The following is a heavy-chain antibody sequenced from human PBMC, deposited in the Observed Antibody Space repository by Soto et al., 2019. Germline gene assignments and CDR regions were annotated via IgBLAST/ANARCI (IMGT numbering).Heavy chain of an antibody. CDR3: TSDSYSTMIVVRFDN. Sequence: AGTLSLTCAASGCTFSNAWINWVRQAPGKGLEWVGRTKSKTEGATTNFAAPVKGRFALSRDDTKNSVYLQMNSLKTEDTAIYHCTSDSYSTMIVVRFDNRGKRTLVTVSS. CDR1: GCTFSNAW. V-gene: IGHV3-15*06. J-gene: IGHJ4*01. D-gene: IGHD3-22*01. CDR2: TKSKTEGATT.